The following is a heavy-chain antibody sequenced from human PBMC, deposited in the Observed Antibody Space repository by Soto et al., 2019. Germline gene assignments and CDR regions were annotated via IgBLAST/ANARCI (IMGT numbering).Heavy chain of an antibody. V-gene: IGHV4-34*01. CDR2: INHSGST. CDR3: ARSLKYCSSTSCYWEGYGMDV. Sequence: SETLSLTCAVYGGSFSGYYWSWIRQPPGKGLEWIGEINHSGSTNYNPSLKSRVTISVDTSKNQFSLKLSSVTAADTAVYYCARSLKYCSSTSCYWEGYGMDVWGQGTTVTV. D-gene: IGHD2-2*01. CDR1: GGSFSGYY. J-gene: IGHJ6*02.